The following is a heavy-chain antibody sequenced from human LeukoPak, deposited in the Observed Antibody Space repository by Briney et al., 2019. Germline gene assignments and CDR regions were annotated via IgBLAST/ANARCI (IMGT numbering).Heavy chain of an antibody. J-gene: IGHJ4*02. CDR3: ARSTFGVGPPHFDY. CDR2: IYYSGST. V-gene: IGHV4-39*07. CDR1: GGSISSSSYY. D-gene: IGHD3-3*01. Sequence: PSETLSLTCTVSGGSISSSSYYWGWIRQPPRKGLEWIGSIYYSGSTYYNPSLKSRVTISVDTSKNQFSLKLSSVTAADTAVYYCARSTFGVGPPHFDYWGQGTLVTVSS.